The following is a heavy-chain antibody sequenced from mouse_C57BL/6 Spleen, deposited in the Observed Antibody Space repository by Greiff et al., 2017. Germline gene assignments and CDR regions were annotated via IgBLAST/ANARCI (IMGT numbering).Heavy chain of an antibody. CDR1: GYTFTSYG. CDR2: IYPRRGNT. V-gene: IGHV1-81*01. Sequence: QVQLQQSGAELARPGASVKLSCKASGYTFTSYGISWVKQRTGQGLEWIGEIYPRRGNTYYNEKFKGKATLTADKSSSTAYMELRSLTSEDSAVYFCARFENFDYWGQGTTLTVSS. CDR3: ARFENFDY. J-gene: IGHJ2*01.